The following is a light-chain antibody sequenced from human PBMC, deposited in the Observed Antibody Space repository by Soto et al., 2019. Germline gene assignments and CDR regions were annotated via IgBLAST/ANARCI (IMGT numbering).Light chain of an antibody. J-gene: IGKJ1*01. Sequence: ESVLTQSPGTLSLSPWERATLSSRASQSVSSNYLAWYQQKPGQAPRLLIYGASSRATGIPDRFSGSGSGTDFTLTISRLEPEDFAVYYCQQYGSSGTFGQGTKV. V-gene: IGKV3-20*01. CDR2: GAS. CDR1: QSVSSNY. CDR3: QQYGSSGT.